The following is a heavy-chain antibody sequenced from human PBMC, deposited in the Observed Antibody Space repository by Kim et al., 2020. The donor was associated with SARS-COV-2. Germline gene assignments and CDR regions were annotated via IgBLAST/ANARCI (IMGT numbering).Heavy chain of an antibody. CDR1: GGSISSGSYY. CDR3: ARGIVVVPAAIPFIYYYYGMDV. D-gene: IGHD2-2*02. CDR2: IYTSGST. J-gene: IGHJ6*02. Sequence: SETLSLTCTVSGGSISSGSYYWSWIRQPAGKGLEWIGRIYTSGSTNYNPSLKSRVTISVDTSKNQFSLKLSSVTAADTAVYYCARGIVVVPAAIPFIYYYYGMDVWGQGTTVTVSS. V-gene: IGHV4-61*02.